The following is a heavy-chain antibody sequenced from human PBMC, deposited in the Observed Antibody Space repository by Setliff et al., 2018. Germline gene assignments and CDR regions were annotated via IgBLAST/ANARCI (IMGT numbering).Heavy chain of an antibody. J-gene: IGHJ6*03. CDR2: INRRGST. CDR3: ARMSGFLYMDV. CDR1: GGSVNSGYDN. V-gene: IGHV4-61*09. Sequence: SETLSLTCTVSGGSVNSGYDNWNWLRQPAGKGLEWIGHINRRGSTNFSPSLKSRVTISIDASKRQFSLKLTSVTAADTAVYYCARMSGFLYMDVWGKGTTVTVSS. D-gene: IGHD3-3*01.